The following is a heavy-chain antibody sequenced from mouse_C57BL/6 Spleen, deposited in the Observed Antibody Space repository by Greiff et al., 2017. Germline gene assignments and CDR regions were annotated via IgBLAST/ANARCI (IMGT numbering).Heavy chain of an antibody. CDR2: LYPGDGDT. V-gene: IGHV1-80*01. D-gene: IGHD1-1*02. J-gene: IGHJ3*01. CDR1: GYAFSSYW. CDR3: ARSYGTGFAY. Sequence: QVQLKQSGAELVKPGASVKISCKASGYAFSSYWMNWVKQRPGKGLEWIGQLYPGDGDTNDNGKFKGKATLTADKSSSTADMQLSSLTSEDSAVYFCARSYGTGFAYWGQGTLVTGSA.